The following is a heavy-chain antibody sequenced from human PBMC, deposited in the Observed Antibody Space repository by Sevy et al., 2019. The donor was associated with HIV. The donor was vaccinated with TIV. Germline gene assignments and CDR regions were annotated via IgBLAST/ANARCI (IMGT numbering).Heavy chain of an antibody. J-gene: IGHJ3*02. CDR3: AREEEDSSSWRAFDI. V-gene: IGHV4-4*07. CDR1: GGSISSYY. CDR2: IYTSGST. Sequence: SETLSLTCTVSGGSISSYYWSWIRQPAGKGLEWIGRIYTSGSTNYNPSLKSRVTMSVDTSKNQFSLKLSSVTAADTAVYYRAREEEDSSSWRAFDIWGQGTMVTVSS. D-gene: IGHD6-13*01.